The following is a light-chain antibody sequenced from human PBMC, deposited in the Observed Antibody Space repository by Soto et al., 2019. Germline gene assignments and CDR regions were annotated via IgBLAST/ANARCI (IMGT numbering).Light chain of an antibody. Sequence: DIQLTQSPSFLSASVGDRVTITCRASQGISSSLAWYHQKPGKAPKLLIYAASTLESGVPSRFSGSESGTDFTLTISSLQPEDSATYYCQQSYGSPPFTFGPGTRVDI. CDR2: AAS. CDR1: QGISSS. J-gene: IGKJ3*01. V-gene: IGKV1-9*01. CDR3: QQSYGSPPFT.